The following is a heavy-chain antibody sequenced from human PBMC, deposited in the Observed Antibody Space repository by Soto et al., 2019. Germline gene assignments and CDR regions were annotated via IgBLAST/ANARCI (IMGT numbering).Heavy chain of an antibody. CDR3: ARDLTLPFNY. CDR1: GFTFSSYS. CDR2: ISSNSSYI. D-gene: IGHD7-27*01. Sequence: GGSLRLSCAASGFTFSSYSMNWVRQAPGKGLEWVSSISSNSSYIYYADSVKGRFTISRDNAKNSLYLQMNSLRAEDTAVYYCARDLTLPFNYWGQGTLVTVSS. J-gene: IGHJ4*02. V-gene: IGHV3-21*01.